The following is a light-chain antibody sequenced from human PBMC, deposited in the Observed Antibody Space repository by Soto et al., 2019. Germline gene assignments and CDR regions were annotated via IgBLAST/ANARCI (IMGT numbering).Light chain of an antibody. V-gene: IGLV1-44*01. CDR2: TDN. CDR3: AAWDDRLNGHV. Sequence: QLVLTQPPSASGNPGQRVIISCSGSSSNIGKNTVNWYKQLPGAAPKLLIYTDNQRPSGVPDRFSGSKSGTSASLAISGLQSEDEADYYCAAWDDRLNGHVFGIGTKVTVL. CDR1: SSNIGKNT. J-gene: IGLJ1*01.